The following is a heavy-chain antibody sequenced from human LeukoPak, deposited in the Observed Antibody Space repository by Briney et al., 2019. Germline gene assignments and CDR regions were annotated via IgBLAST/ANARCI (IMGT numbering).Heavy chain of an antibody. V-gene: IGHV4-34*01. D-gene: IGHD6-13*01. CDR3: TYSSSWPLASEYFQH. CDR2: INHSGST. Sequence: PSDTQSLTCAVYGGSFSGYYWSWIRQPPGKGLEWLGEINHSGSTNYNPSLKSRVTISVDTSQNQFPLKLSSVNAADTAVHYCTYSSSWPLASEYFQHWGQGTLVTVSS. J-gene: IGHJ1*01. CDR1: GGSFSGYY.